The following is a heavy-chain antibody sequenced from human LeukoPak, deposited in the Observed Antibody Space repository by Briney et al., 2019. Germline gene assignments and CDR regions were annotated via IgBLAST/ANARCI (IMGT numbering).Heavy chain of an antibody. Sequence: HPGGSLRLSCAASGFTFSSYGMHWVRQAPGKGLGWVAVIWYDGSNIYDADSVKGRFTISRDNSRNTLYLQMNSLRAEDTAVYYCVRELPPVVQYYFDHWGPGTLVTVSS. V-gene: IGHV3-33*08. D-gene: IGHD2-21*01. CDR2: IWYDGSNI. J-gene: IGHJ4*02. CDR1: GFTFSSYG. CDR3: VRELPPVVQYYFDH.